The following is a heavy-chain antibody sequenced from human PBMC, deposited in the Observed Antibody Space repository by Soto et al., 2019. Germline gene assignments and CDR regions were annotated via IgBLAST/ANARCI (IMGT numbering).Heavy chain of an antibody. CDR2: NYYSGIT. J-gene: IGHJ6*02. D-gene: IGHD6-6*01. CDR3: ARGSSIAGLYYGMDV. V-gene: IGHV4-31*02. Sequence: GDHRILKKKNPGKGLEWIGYNYYSGITYYNPSLKSRVTISLDTSKNQFSLKLSSVTAADTAVYYCARGSSIAGLYYGMDVWGQGTTVTVSS. CDR1: GDH.